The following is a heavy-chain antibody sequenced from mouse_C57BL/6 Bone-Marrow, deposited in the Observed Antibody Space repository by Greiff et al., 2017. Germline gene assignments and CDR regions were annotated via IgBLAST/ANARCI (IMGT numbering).Heavy chain of an antibody. D-gene: IGHD1-1*01. CDR1: GFNIKDDY. CDR2: IDPENGDT. J-gene: IGHJ2*01. V-gene: IGHV14-4*01. Sequence: VQLQQSGAELVRPGASVKLSCTASGFNIKDDYMHWVKQRPEQGLEWIGWIDPENGDTEYASKFQGKATITADTSSNTAYLQLSSLTSEDTAVYYCITSGSGYWGQGTTRTVSS. CDR3: ITSGSGY.